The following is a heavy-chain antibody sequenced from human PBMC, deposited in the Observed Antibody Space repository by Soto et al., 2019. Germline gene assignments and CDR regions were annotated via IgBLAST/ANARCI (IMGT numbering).Heavy chain of an antibody. Sequence: GGSLRLSCAASGFTFSSYAMSWVRQAPGKGLEWVSSISSSSSNIYYADSVKGRFTISRDNAKNSLYLQMNSLRAEDTAVYYCARDSTGTTSAAYWGQGTLVTVSS. CDR3: ARDSTGTTSAAY. D-gene: IGHD1-7*01. CDR2: ISSSSSNI. J-gene: IGHJ4*02. V-gene: IGHV3-21*01. CDR1: GFTFSSYA.